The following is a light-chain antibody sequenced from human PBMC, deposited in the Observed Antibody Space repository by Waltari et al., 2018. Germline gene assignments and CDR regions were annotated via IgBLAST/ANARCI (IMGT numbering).Light chain of an antibody. CDR3: QQTYTTPPT. CDR1: QSINTY. CDR2: IAS. J-gene: IGKJ2*01. Sequence: DIQMTQSPSSLSASVGDRVTITCRASQSINTYLNWYQQKPGRAPKVLIDIASNLQTGVPSRFSGSGSGTVFTLTISSLQPEDFATYYYQQTYTTPPTFGQGTKLEIK. V-gene: IGKV1-39*01.